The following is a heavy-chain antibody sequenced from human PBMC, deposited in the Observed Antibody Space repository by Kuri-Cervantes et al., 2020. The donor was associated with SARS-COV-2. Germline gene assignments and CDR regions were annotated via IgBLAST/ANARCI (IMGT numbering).Heavy chain of an antibody. J-gene: IGHJ4*02. CDR3: TTDFWSGYNSYGY. V-gene: IGHV3-21*03. Sequence: GGSLRLSCAASGFTFSSYSMNWVRQAPGKGLEWVSSISSSSSYIYYADSVKGRFTISRDDSKNTLYLQMNSLKTEDTAVYYCTTDFWSGYNSYGYWGQGTLVTVSS. CDR1: GFTFSSYS. CDR2: ISSSSSYI. D-gene: IGHD3-3*01.